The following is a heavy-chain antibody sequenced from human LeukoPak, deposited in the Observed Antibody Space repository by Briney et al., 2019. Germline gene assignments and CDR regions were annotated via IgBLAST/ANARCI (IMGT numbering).Heavy chain of an antibody. CDR2: ISGSGGST. Sequence: GGSLRLSCAASGFTFSSYAMSWVRQAPGKGLEWVSAISGSGGSTCYADSVKGRFTISRDNSKNTLYLQMNSLRAEDTAVYYCAKAKTYYYDSSGYYRPYDAFDIWGQGTMVTVSS. D-gene: IGHD3-22*01. V-gene: IGHV3-23*01. J-gene: IGHJ3*02. CDR1: GFTFSSYA. CDR3: AKAKTYYYDSSGYYRPYDAFDI.